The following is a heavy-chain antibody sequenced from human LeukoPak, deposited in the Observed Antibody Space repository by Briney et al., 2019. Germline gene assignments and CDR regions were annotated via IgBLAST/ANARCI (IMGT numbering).Heavy chain of an antibody. CDR2: ISSSSSTI. CDR1: GFTFSSYS. D-gene: IGHD2-21*01. V-gene: IGHV3-48*01. J-gene: IGHJ5*02. Sequence: GGSLRLSCAASGFTFSSYSMNWVRQAPGKGLEWVPYISSSSSTIYCADSVKGRFTISRDNAKNSLYLQMNSLRAEDTAVYYCARVRSRDWFDPWGQGTLVTVSS. CDR3: ARVRSRDWFDP.